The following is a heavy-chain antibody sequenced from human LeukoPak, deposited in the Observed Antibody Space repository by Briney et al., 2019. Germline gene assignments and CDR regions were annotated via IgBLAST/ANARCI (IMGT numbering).Heavy chain of an antibody. V-gene: IGHV3-23*01. Sequence: GGSLRLSCAASGFIFSSCAMNGVRQAPGKGLEWVSTISGGDTSTFYADSVKGRFTISRDNSKNTLYLQMNNLRAEDTAVYYCAKNLNGGNTHSDYWGQGTLVTVSS. CDR3: AKNLNGGNTHSDY. CDR1: GFIFSSCA. CDR2: ISGGDTST. D-gene: IGHD4-23*01. J-gene: IGHJ4*02.